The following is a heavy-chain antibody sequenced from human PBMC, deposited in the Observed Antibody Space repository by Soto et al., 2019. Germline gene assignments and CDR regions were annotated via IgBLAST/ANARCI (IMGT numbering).Heavy chain of an antibody. D-gene: IGHD6-13*01. CDR2: IYYSGST. CDR3: ARDPIAAAYYYYYGMDV. V-gene: IGHV4-61*01. CDR1: GGSVSSGSYY. Sequence: SETLSLTCTVSGGSVSSGSYYWSWIRQPPGKGLGWIGYIYYSGSTNYNPSLKSRVTISVDTSKNQFSLKLSSVTAADTAVYYCARDPIAAAYYYYYGMDVWGQGTTVTVSS. J-gene: IGHJ6*02.